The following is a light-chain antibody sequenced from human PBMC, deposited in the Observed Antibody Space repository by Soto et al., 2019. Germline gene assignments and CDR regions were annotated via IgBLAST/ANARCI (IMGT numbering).Light chain of an antibody. V-gene: IGKV1-39*01. CDR3: QQYDSSPRT. CDR2: AAS. J-gene: IGKJ1*01. Sequence: DIQMTQSPSSLSASVGDRVTITCRASQSIVTYLNWYLQKPGKAPKLLIYAASNLQSGVPSRFSGSGSGTDFTLTINRLEPEDFAVYYCQQYDSSPRTFGQGTKVDIK. CDR1: QSIVTY.